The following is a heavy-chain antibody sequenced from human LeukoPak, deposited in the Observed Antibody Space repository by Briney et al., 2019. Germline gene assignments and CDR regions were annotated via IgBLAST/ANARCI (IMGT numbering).Heavy chain of an antibody. D-gene: IGHD2-15*01. CDR2: ISSSGSTI. V-gene: IGHV3-48*03. CDR1: RFTFSSYE. J-gene: IGHJ4*02. Sequence: AGSLRLSCAPSRFTFSSYETNCVRQAPGKVLEWVSYISSSGSTIYYADSVKGRLTISRDNARNSLYLQMNSLRAEDTAVYYCARSYCSGGSCYLGYWGQGTLVTVSS. CDR3: ARSYCSGGSCYLGY.